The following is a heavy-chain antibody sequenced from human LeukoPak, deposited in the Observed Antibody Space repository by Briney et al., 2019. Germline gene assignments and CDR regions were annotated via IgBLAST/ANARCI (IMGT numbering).Heavy chain of an antibody. CDR3: ARRAGYCRDGICYAGNYFDY. D-gene: IGHD2-15*01. CDR1: GFSFSERY. V-gene: IGHV3-11*06. Sequence: GGSLRLSCAASGFSFSERYMTWVRQAPGKGLEWLSYISRTSSDINYADSVKGRFTISRDNAENSLYLQMDSLRVEDTAVYFCARRAGYCRDGICYAGNYFDYWGQGTLVTVSS. CDR2: ISRTSSDI. J-gene: IGHJ4*02.